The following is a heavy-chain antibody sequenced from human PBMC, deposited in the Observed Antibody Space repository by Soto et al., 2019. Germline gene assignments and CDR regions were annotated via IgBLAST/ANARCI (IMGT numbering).Heavy chain of an antibody. V-gene: IGHV3-23*01. Sequence: EVQLLESXXXXXXXXXXLRLSCAASGFTFSSYAMSWVRQAPGKGLEWVSAISGSGGSTYYADSVKGRFTISRDNSNNTLYLQMNTLRAEDTAVYYCAKAVTTVTRCFDYWGHGTLVTVST. CDR1: GFTFSSYA. CDR2: ISGSGGST. D-gene: IGHD4-17*01. CDR3: AKAVTTVTRCFDY. J-gene: IGHJ4*01.